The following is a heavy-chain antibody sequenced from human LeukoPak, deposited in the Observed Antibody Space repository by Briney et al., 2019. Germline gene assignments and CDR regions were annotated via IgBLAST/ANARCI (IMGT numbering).Heavy chain of an antibody. CDR3: ARDFPSAAALDY. V-gene: IGHV1-46*01. CDR2: INPSGGST. Sequence: ASVKVSCKASGYTFTGYYMHWVRQAPGQGLEWMGIINPSGGSTSYAQKFQGRVTMTRDTSTSTVYMELSSLRSEDTAVYYCARDFPSAAALDYWGQGTLVTVSS. CDR1: GYTFTGYY. D-gene: IGHD6-13*01. J-gene: IGHJ4*02.